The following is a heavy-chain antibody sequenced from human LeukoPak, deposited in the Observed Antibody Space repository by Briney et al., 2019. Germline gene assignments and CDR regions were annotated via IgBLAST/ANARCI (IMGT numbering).Heavy chain of an antibody. Sequence: ASVRVSCKASGYTFTCYYMHGVRQAPGQGLEGMGGITPNSGGTNYAQKFQGRVTMTRDTSISTAYMELSRLRSDDTAVYYCARDPDYDSSGSQKNWGQGTLVTVSS. V-gene: IGHV1-2*02. D-gene: IGHD3-22*01. J-gene: IGHJ4*02. CDR1: GYTFTCYY. CDR3: ARDPDYDSSGSQKN. CDR2: ITPNSGGT.